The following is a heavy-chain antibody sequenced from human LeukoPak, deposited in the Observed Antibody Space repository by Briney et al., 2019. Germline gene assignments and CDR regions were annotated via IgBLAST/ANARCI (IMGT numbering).Heavy chain of an antibody. D-gene: IGHD3-22*01. V-gene: IGHV3-66*01. CDR3: AREPQGDSSGYDAFDI. J-gene: IGHJ3*02. CDR1: GFTVSSNY. CDR2: IYSGGST. Sequence: PGGSLRLSCAASGFTVSSNYMTWVRQAPGKGLEWVSVIYSGGSTYYADSVKGRFILSRDNSKNTLFLQMNSLRAEDTAVYYCAREPQGDSSGYDAFDIWGQGTMVTVSS.